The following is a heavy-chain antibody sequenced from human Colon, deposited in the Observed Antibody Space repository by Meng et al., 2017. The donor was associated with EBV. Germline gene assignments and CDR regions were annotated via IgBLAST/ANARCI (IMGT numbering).Heavy chain of an antibody. J-gene: IGHJ4*02. CDR2: IYRTWDA. D-gene: IGHD3-10*01. CDR3: ARDNDITLIQGGGFGY. Sequence: AQLPVACTWVVHSSGTQYLACALPGRLLRGVNSWGWVRQTPGKGLEWIWEIYRTWDANYNPSLNSRVSISIDKAKNHFSLILNSVTAADTAMYYCARDNDITLIQGGGFGYWGPGTLVTVSS. CDR1: GRLLRGVNS. V-gene: IGHV4-4*02.